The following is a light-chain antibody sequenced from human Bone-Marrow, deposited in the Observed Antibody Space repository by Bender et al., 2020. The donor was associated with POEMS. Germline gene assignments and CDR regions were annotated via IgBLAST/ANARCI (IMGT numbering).Light chain of an antibody. V-gene: IGLV2-8*01. J-gene: IGLJ2*01. Sequence: QSALTQPPSASGSPGQSVTISCTGTSSDVGIYNYVSWYQHHPGKAPKLMIYEVSRRPSGVPDRFSGSRSGNTASLTISGLQAEDEAFYYCCSYAGAGTLLFGGGTKLTVL. CDR2: EVS. CDR1: SSDVGIYNY. CDR3: CSYAGAGTLL.